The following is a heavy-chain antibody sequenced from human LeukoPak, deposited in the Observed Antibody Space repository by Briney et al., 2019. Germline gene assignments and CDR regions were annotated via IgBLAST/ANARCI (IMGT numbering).Heavy chain of an antibody. CDR3: ARGDGGNSAFDY. CDR1: GFTFSDYY. J-gene: IGHJ4*02. D-gene: IGHD4-23*01. CDR2: ISGNSYYT. Sequence: GGSLRLSCAASGFTFSDYYMSWIRQTPEKGLEWVSYISGNSYYTNYADSVKGRFTISRDNDKNSLYLQMNSLRAEDTAVYYCARGDGGNSAFDYWGQGNLVTVSS. V-gene: IGHV3-11*05.